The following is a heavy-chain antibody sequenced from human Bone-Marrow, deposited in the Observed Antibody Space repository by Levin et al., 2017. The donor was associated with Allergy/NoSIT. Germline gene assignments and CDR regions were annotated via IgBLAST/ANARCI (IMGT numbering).Heavy chain of an antibody. Sequence: GGSLRLSCAASGLTLSTYAMSWVRQAPGKGLEWVSRISGSGGNTQYADSVKGRFTISRDNSKNTLYLQMNSLRAEDTAVYYCAKAVAATGVHYYGMDVWGQGTTVTVSS. CDR1: GLTLSTYA. D-gene: IGHD6-13*01. CDR2: ISGSGGNT. CDR3: AKAVAATGVHYYGMDV. J-gene: IGHJ6*02. V-gene: IGHV3-23*01.